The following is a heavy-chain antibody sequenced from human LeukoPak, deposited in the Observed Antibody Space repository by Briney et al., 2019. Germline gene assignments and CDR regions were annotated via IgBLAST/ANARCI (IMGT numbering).Heavy chain of an antibody. V-gene: IGHV3-74*01. Sequence: GGSLRLSCDASGFTFSNYWMHWVRQVPGRGLVWVSRIKSDGSEASYMDSVKGRFIISRDNAKNTLYLQINSLRDDDTAVYFCARDVGPYGGSPGADWGQGTLVIVST. CDR3: ARDVGPYGGSPGAD. CDR1: GFTFSNYW. CDR2: IKSDGSEA. D-gene: IGHD2-15*01. J-gene: IGHJ4*02.